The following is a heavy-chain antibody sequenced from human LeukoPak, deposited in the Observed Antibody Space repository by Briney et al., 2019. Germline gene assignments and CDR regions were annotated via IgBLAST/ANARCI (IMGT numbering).Heavy chain of an antibody. D-gene: IGHD3-22*01. CDR3: ARQEYYYDSSGWFDY. V-gene: IGHV4-31*11. Sequence: PSETLSLTCAVSGASVSRGGYYWSWIRQHPGKGLEWIGYIYYNGGTYYNPSLRSRVTISLDTSKNHFPLKLSSVTAADTAVYYCARQEYYYDSSGWFDYWGQGTLVTVSS. CDR1: GASVSRGGYY. CDR2: IYYNGGT. J-gene: IGHJ4*02.